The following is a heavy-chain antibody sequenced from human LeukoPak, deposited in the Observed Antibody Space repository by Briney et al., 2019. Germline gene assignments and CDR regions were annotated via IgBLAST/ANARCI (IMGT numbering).Heavy chain of an antibody. CDR1: GGSISSGSYS. J-gene: IGHJ4*02. CDR3: ARFSPRAMGNYLDF. V-gene: IGHV4-30-2*01. D-gene: IGHD7-27*01. Sequence: SETLSLTCAVSGGSISSGSYSWSWIRQPPGKGLEWIGYIYPRGSTHYNPSLKSRVILSLDKSANQFSLNLSSVTAADTAVYYCARFSPRAMGNYLDFWGQGTLVTVSS. CDR2: IYPRGST.